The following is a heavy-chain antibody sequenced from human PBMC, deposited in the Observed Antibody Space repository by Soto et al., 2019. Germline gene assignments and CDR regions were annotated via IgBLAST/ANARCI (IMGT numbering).Heavy chain of an antibody. CDR3: AREGYCSSTSCYNYYYYGMDV. CDR2: IYPGDSDT. Sequence: PGESLKIFCKGSGYSFSSYWIGWVRQMPGKGLEWMGIIYPGDSDTRYSPSFQGQVTISADKSISTAYLQWSSLKASDTAMYYCAREGYCSSTSCYNYYYYGMDVWGQGTTVTVSS. V-gene: IGHV5-51*01. CDR1: GYSFSSYW. D-gene: IGHD2-2*02. J-gene: IGHJ6*02.